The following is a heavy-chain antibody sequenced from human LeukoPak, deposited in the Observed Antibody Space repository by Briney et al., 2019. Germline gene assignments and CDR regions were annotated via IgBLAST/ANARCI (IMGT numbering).Heavy chain of an antibody. D-gene: IGHD4-17*01. J-gene: IGHJ3*02. V-gene: IGHV4-61*02. Sequence: SETLSLTCTVSGGSNSSGSYYWSWIRQPAGKGLEWIGRIYTSGSTNYNPSLKSRVTISVDTSKNQFSLKLSSVTAADTAVYYCASSTEVLAFDIWGQGTMVTVSS. CDR3: ASSTEVLAFDI. CDR1: GGSNSSGSYY. CDR2: IYTSGST.